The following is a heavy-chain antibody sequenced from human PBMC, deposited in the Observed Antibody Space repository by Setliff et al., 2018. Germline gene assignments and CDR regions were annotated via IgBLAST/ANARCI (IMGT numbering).Heavy chain of an antibody. Sequence: SETLSLTCSVSGYSITTGHYWGWIRQSPGRGLEWIGSIYNDGSTHYNPSLRSRITLSVDTSKNQFSLRLSSVTAAGTAIYYCARHRYVSGWPEDFWGQGTLVTVPQ. CDR2: IYNDGST. J-gene: IGHJ4*02. CDR3: ARHRYVSGWPEDF. V-gene: IGHV4-38-2*02. D-gene: IGHD6-19*01. CDR1: GYSITTGHY.